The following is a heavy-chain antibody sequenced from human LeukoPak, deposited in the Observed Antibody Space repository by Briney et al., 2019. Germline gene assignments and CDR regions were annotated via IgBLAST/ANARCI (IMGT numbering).Heavy chain of an antibody. Sequence: PGGSLRLSCAASGFTFSSYAMHWVRQAPGKGLEWVAVISYDGSNKYYADSVKGRFTISRDNSKNTLYLQMNSLRAEDTAVYYCATPQGGYQLLEPLDYWGQGTLVTVSS. J-gene: IGHJ4*02. V-gene: IGHV3-30-3*01. D-gene: IGHD2-2*01. CDR1: GFTFSSYA. CDR3: ATPQGGYQLLEPLDY. CDR2: ISYDGSNK.